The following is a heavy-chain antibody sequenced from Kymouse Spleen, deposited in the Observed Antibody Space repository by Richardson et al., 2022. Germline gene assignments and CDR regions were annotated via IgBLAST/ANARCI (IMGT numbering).Heavy chain of an antibody. J-gene: IGHJ4*02. Sequence: EVQLVESGGGLVQPGGSLRLSCAASGFTFSSYWMHWVRQAPGKGLVWVSRINSDGSSTSYADSVKGRFTISRDNAKNTLYLQMNSLRAEDTAVYYCARSSYYYGSGSYYPPFDYWGQGTLVTVSS. CDR3: ARSSYYYGSGSYYPPFDY. V-gene: IGHV3-74*01. D-gene: IGHD3-10*01. CDR2: INSDGSST. CDR1: GFTFSSYW.